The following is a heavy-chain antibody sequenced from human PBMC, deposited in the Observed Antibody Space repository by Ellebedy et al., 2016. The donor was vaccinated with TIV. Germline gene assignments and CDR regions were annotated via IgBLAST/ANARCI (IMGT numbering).Heavy chain of an antibody. J-gene: IGHJ4*02. CDR2: IYSGGST. D-gene: IGHD3-22*01. CDR1: GFTVSSNY. Sequence: GESLKISCAASGFTVSSNYMSWVRQAPGKGLEWVSVIYSGGSTYYADSVKGRFTISRDNSKNTLYLQMNSLRAEDTAVYYCALDYYDSSGFRFDYWGQGTLVTVSS. V-gene: IGHV3-66*01. CDR3: ALDYYDSSGFRFDY.